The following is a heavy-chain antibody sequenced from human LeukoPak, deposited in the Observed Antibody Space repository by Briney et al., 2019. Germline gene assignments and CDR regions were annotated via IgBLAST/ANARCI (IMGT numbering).Heavy chain of an antibody. CDR2: IWYDGSNK. CDR1: GFTSSSYG. Sequence: GRSLRLSCAASGFTSSSYGMHWVRQAPGKGLEWVAVIWYDGSNKYYADSVKGRFTISRDNSKNTLYLQMNSLRAEDTAVYYCARGYGSGNDFDYWGQGTLVTVSS. V-gene: IGHV3-33*01. CDR3: ARGYGSGNDFDY. J-gene: IGHJ4*02. D-gene: IGHD3-10*01.